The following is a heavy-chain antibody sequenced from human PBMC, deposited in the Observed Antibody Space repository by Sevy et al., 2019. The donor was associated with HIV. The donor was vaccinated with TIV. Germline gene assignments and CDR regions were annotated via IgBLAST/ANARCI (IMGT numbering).Heavy chain of an antibody. V-gene: IGHV3-7*01. D-gene: IGHD4-17*01. CDR3: MTTVTTVDY. CDR1: GFTLSSYW. Sequence: GSLRLSCAASGFTLSSYWMNWVRQAPGKGLEWVANIKQDGSEKYYVDSVKGRFTISRDNAKNSLYLQMNSLRAEDTAVYYCMTTVTTVDYWGQGTLVTVSS. CDR2: IKQDGSEK. J-gene: IGHJ4*02.